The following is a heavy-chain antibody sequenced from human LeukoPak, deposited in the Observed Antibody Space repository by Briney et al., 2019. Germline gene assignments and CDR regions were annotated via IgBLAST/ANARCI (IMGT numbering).Heavy chain of an antibody. CDR2: ISYDGSNK. CDR1: GFTFSNAW. CDR3: AKGRAQQLVTDWFDP. J-gene: IGHJ5*02. D-gene: IGHD6-13*01. Sequence: GGSLRLSCAASGFTFSNAWMSWVRQAPGKGLEWVAVISYDGSNKYYADSVKGRFTISRDNSKNTLYLQMNSLRAEDTAVYYCAKGRAQQLVTDWFDPWGQGTLVTVSS. V-gene: IGHV3-30*18.